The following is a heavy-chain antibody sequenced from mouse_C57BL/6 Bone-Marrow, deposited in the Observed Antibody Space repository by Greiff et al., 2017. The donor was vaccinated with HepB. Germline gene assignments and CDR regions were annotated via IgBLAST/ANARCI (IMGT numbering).Heavy chain of an antibody. CDR2: FTMYSDAT. CDR3: AEGGGNYDYAMDY. Sequence: LVESGAELVRPGSSVKLSCKDSYFAFMASAMHWVKQRPGHGLEWIGSFTMYSDATEYSENFKGKATLTANTSSSTAYMELSSLTSEDSAVYDCAEGGGNYDYAMDYWGQGTSVTVSS. D-gene: IGHD2-1*01. J-gene: IGHJ4*01. V-gene: IGHV1-49*01. CDR1: YFAFMASA.